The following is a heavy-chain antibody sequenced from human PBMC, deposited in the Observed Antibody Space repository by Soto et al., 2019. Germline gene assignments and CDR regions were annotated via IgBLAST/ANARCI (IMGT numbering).Heavy chain of an antibody. CDR1: GFTLISYA. V-gene: IGHV3-23*01. Sequence: TGGSLRLSCAASGFTLISYAMILVRQAPGKGLEWVSAISGSGGSTYYADSVKGRFTISRDNSKNTLYLQMNSLRAEDTAVYYCAKRFARFGELSRTKYYFDYWGQGTLVTVSS. CDR2: ISGSGGST. D-gene: IGHD3-10*01. CDR3: AKRFARFGELSRTKYYFDY. J-gene: IGHJ4*02.